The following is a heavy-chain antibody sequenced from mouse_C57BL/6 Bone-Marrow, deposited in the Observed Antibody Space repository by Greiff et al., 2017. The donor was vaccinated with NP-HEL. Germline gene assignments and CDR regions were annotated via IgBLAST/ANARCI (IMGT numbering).Heavy chain of an antibody. J-gene: IGHJ4*01. CDR2: IYPGGGYT. V-gene: IGHV1-63*01. Sequence: VKLVESGAELVRPGTSVKMSCKASGYAFTNYWIGWAKQRPGHGLEWIGDIYPGGGYTNYNEKFKGKATLTADKSSSTAYMQFSSLTSEDSAIYYWASYYSNSRSRDYWGQGTSVTVSS. CDR3: ASYYSNSRSRDY. CDR1: GYAFTNYW. D-gene: IGHD2-5*01.